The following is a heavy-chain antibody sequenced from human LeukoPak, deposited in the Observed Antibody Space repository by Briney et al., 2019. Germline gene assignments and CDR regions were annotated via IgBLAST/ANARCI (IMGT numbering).Heavy chain of an antibody. Sequence: GGSLRLSCAVSGFTFSSYAMSWVRQAPGKGLEWVSTISGSGDNTYSADSVTGRFTISRDNSKNTLYLQMNSLRAEDTAIYYCAKVSWANYFDYWGQGTLVTVSS. CDR2: ISGSGDNT. J-gene: IGHJ4*02. CDR1: GFTFSSYA. D-gene: IGHD6-13*01. CDR3: AKVSWANYFDY. V-gene: IGHV3-23*01.